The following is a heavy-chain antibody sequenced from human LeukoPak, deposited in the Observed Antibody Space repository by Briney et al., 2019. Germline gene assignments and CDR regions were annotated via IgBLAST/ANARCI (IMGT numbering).Heavy chain of an antibody. J-gene: IGHJ3*02. CDR3: GRITVGSLGAFEI. V-gene: IGHV4-34*01. D-gene: IGHD1-26*01. CDR1: GGSFSDYY. CDR2: INHSGST. Sequence: SETLSLTCAVYGGSFSDYYWSWIRQPPGKGLEWIGEINHSGSTNYHPSLKSRVTISVDTPKNQFSLKLTSVTAADTAVYYCGRITVGSLGAFEIWGQGTMVTVSS.